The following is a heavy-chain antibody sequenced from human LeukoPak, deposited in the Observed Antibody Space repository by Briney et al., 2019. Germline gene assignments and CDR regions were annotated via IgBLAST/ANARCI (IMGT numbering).Heavy chain of an antibody. CDR2: ISSNGGST. V-gene: IGHV3-64*01. D-gene: IGHD3-10*01. CDR1: GFTFSSYA. Sequence: GGSLRLSWAASGFTFSSYAMHWVRQAPGKGLEYVSAISSNGGSTYSATSVKGRFTISRGNSKNPLYLQMGRLRAEDMAVYYCARDSGTFYYFDYWGQGTLVTVSS. J-gene: IGHJ4*02. CDR3: ARDSGTFYYFDY.